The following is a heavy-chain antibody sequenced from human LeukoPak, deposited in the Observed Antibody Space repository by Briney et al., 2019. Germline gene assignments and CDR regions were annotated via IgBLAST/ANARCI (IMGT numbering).Heavy chain of an antibody. Sequence: SETLSLTCTVSGGSISSYYWSWIRQPAGKVLEWIGRIYTSGSTNYNPSLTSRVTMSVDTSKNQFSLKLSSVTAADTDVYYCARVSMDGYNSAYWGQGTMVTVSS. CDR3: ARVSMDGYNSAY. D-gene: IGHD5-24*01. J-gene: IGHJ4*02. CDR2: IYTSGST. CDR1: GGSISSYY. V-gene: IGHV4-4*07.